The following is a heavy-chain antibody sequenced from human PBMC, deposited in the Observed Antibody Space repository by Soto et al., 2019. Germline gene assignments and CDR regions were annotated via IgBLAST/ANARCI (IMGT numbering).Heavy chain of an antibody. D-gene: IGHD1-1*01. CDR2: IYYSGST. CDR3: ARDTAWGERQGGMDY. J-gene: IGHJ4*02. V-gene: IGHV4-59*01. Sequence: QVQLQESGPGLVKPSETLSLTCTVSGGSISSYYWSWIRQPPGKGLEWIGYIYYSGSTNYNPSLKSRVTISVDTSKNQFSLKLSSVTAADTAVYYCARDTAWGERQGGMDYWGQGTLVTVSS. CDR1: GGSISSYY.